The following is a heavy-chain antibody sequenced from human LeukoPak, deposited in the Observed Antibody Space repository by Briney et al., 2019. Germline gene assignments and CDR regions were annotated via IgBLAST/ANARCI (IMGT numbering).Heavy chain of an antibody. J-gene: IGHJ3*01. CDR1: GFTFSVAA. V-gene: IGHV3-23*01. CDR3: AKDIQLST. D-gene: IGHD5-24*01. Sequence: GGSLRLSCAASGFTFSVAAMTWVRQAPGKGLEWVSLIGASGESTYYADSVKGRFTISRDNSKNTLSLQMNSLRVEDTAVYFCAKDIQLSTWGLGTMVTVSS. CDR2: IGASGEST.